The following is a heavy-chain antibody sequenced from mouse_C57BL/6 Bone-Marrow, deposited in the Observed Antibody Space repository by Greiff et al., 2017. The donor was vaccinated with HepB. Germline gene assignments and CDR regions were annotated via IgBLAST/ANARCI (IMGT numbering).Heavy chain of an antibody. V-gene: IGHV1-81*01. J-gene: IGHJ3*01. CDR1: GYTFTSYG. D-gene: IGHD2-4*01. Sequence: VKLMESGAELARPGASVKLSCKASGYTFTSYGISWVKQRTGQGLEWIGEIYPRSGNTYYNEKFKGKATLTADKSSSTAYMELRSLTSEDSAVYFCARSDYDPWFAYWGQGTLVTVSA. CDR2: IYPRSGNT. CDR3: ARSDYDPWFAY.